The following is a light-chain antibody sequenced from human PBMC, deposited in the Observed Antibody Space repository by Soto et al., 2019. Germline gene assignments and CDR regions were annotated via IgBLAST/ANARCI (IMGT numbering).Light chain of an antibody. CDR3: QQYYSTPWT. CDR1: QSLLHSSDNRNY. J-gene: IGKJ1*01. Sequence: EIVMAQFPEALVVFMAERATIKCRSSQSLLHSSDNRNYLTWYQQKPGQPPKLLIYWASTRHSGVPDRFSGSGSGTDFTLTINSLQAEDVAVYYCQQYYSTPWTFGQGTKVDIK. V-gene: IGKV4-1*01. CDR2: WAS.